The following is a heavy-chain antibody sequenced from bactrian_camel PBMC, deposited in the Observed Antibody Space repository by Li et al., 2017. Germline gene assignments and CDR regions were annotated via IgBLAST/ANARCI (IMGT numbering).Heavy chain of an antibody. D-gene: IGHD7*01. V-gene: IGHV3S40*01. J-gene: IGHJ6*01. CDR2: VSSNGVGT. CDR3: ATWWSVGF. CDR1: GFTFSTYA. Sequence: VQLVESGGGLVQPGGPLRLSCVGSGFTFSTYAMTWVRQAPGKGFEWISTVSSNGVGTYYAGSVKGRFTISRDNAKNTMDLQANNLKPEDTAVYYCATWWSVGFWGQGTQVTVS.